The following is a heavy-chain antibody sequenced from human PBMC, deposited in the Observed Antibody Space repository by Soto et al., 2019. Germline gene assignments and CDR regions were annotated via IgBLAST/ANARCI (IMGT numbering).Heavy chain of an antibody. V-gene: IGHV4-31*03. D-gene: IGHD1-26*01. J-gene: IGHJ6*02. CDR2: IYYSGNT. CDR3: AKWEGLGSDYYYYAMDV. CDR1: GGSISSGYYY. Sequence: PSETLSLTCSVSGGSISSGYYYWSWIRQPPGKGLEWIGNIYYSGNTYYNPSLKSRVTMSVDTSKNQFSLKLRSVTAADTAVYYCAKWEGLGSDYYYYAMDVWGQGTTVTVSS.